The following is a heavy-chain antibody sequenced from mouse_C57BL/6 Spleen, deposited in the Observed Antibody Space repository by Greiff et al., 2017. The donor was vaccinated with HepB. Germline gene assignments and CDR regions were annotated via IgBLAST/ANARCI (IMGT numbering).Heavy chain of an antibody. CDR1: GYTFTSYW. CDR2: IDPNSGGT. Sequence: QVQLQQPGAELVMPGASVKLSCKASGYTFTSYWMHWVKQRPGQGLEWIGRIDPNSGGTKYNEKFKSKATLTVDKPSSTAYMQLSSLTSEDSAVYYCAREGFYYAMDYWGQGTSVTVSS. CDR3: AREGFYYAMDY. V-gene: IGHV1-72*01. J-gene: IGHJ4*01.